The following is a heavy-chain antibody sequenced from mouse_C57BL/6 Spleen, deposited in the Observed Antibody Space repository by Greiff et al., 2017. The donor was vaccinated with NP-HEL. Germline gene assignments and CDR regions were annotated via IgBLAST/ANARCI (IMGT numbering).Heavy chain of an antibody. CDR1: GYTFTSYW. V-gene: IGHV1-53*01. CDR2: INPSNGGT. CDR3: ARNSYGSSYYWYFDV. J-gene: IGHJ1*03. Sequence: QVQLQQPGTELVKPGASVKLSCKASGYTFTSYWMHWVKQRPGQGLEWIGNINPSNGGTNYNEKFKSKATLTVDKSSSTAYMQLSSLTSEDSAVYYCARNSYGSSYYWYFDVWGTGTTVTVSS. D-gene: IGHD1-1*01.